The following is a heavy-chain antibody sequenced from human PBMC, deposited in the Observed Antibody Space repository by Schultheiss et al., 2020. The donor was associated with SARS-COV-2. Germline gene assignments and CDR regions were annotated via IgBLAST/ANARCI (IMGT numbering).Heavy chain of an antibody. J-gene: IGHJ5*02. Sequence: GESLKISCAASGFAFSDSAVHWVRQASGKGLEWVGRIGSKANTYATEYAASVKGRFTISRDDSKNTAYLQMNSLKTEDTAVYYCTTDSRHIVVDNWFDPWGQGTLVTVSS. CDR2: IGSKANTYAT. CDR3: TTDSRHIVVDNWFDP. V-gene: IGHV3-73*01. CDR1: GFAFSDSA. D-gene: IGHD2-21*01.